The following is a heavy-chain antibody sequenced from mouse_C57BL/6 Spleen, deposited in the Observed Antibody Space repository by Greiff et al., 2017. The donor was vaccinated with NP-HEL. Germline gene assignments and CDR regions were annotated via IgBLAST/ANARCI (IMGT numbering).Heavy chain of an antibody. V-gene: IGHV3-6*01. CDR2: ISYDGSN. CDR1: GYSITSGYY. CDR3: ARDYDVFDY. D-gene: IGHD2-12*01. J-gene: IGHJ2*01. Sequence: EVKLQESGPGLVKPSQSLSLTCSVTGYSITSGYYWNWIRQFPGNKLEWMGYISYDGSNNYNPSLKNRISITRDTSKNQFFLKLNSVTTEDTATYYCARDYDVFDYWGQGTTLTVSS.